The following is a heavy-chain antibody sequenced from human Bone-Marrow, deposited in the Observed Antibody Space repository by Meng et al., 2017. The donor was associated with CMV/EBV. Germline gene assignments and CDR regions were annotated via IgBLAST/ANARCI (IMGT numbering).Heavy chain of an antibody. CDR2: IHYSGTT. D-gene: IGHD3-16*01. CDR3: TRGFPGGGHAVFSDY. V-gene: IGHV4-59*01. CDR1: GGSLSSYY. J-gene: IGHJ4*02. Sequence: SETLSLTCRVSGGSLSSYYWTWIRHSPGEGLEWIGWIHYSGTTSFNPSLKSRVAISIDTSKNQFFLNLKSVNAANTAVYYCTRGFPGGGHAVFSDYCGQGRLVTVSS.